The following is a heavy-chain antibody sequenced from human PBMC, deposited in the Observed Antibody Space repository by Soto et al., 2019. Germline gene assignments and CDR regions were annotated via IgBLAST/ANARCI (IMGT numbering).Heavy chain of an antibody. CDR1: GYTFTSYD. D-gene: IGHD3-10*01. V-gene: IGHV1-8*01. CDR2: MNPNSGNT. J-gene: IGHJ5*02. Sequence: QVQLVQSGAEAKKPGASVKVSCKASGYTFTSYDINWVRQATGQGLEWMGWMNPNSGNTGYAQKFQGRATMTRNTSISTAYMELSSLRSEDTAVYYCARDTGSGTSLQNWFDPWGQGTLVTVSS. CDR3: ARDTGSGTSLQNWFDP.